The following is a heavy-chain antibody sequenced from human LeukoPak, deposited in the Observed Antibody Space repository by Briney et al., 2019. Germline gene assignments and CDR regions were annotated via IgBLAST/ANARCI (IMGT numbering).Heavy chain of an antibody. CDR2: NYHSGST. V-gene: IGHV4-30-2*01. D-gene: IGHD3/OR15-3a*01. J-gene: IGHJ4*02. CDR1: GGSISSGGYS. CDR3: ARSAPPVLDHFDY. Sequence: PSQTLSLTCAVSGGSISSGGYSWSWIRQPPGKGLEWIGYNYHSGSTYYNPSLKSRVTISVDRSKNQFSLKLSSVTAADTAVYYCARSAPPVLDHFDYWGQGTLVTVSS.